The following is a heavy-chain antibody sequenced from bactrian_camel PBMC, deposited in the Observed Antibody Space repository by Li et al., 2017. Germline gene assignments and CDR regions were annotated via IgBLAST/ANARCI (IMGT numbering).Heavy chain of an antibody. CDR2: IESDGMV. Sequence: QLVESGGGSVQTGGSLRLSCAASERTDCRYTMSWYRQVPGKEREFVSSIESDGMVRYSDSVKGRFTISGDNAKNTVYLQMNNLKPEDTSVYYCAADRGYGLDCDDGAGYWGQGTQVTVS. D-gene: IGHD3*01. J-gene: IGHJ6*01. V-gene: IGHV3S9*01. CDR3: AADRGYGLDCDDGAGY. CDR1: ERTDCRYT.